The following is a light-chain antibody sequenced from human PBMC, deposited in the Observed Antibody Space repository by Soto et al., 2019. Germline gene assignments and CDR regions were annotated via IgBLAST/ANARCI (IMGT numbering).Light chain of an antibody. CDR1: QSVGGSS. Sequence: ETLLTQSPGTLSLSPGERATLSCRASQSVGGSSLAWYQQRPGQAPRLLIYDTSNRATGIPDRFSGSGSGTDFTLTISRLEPEDFAVYYCQQYHNSHRTFGQGTKVEIK. CDR3: QQYHNSHRT. V-gene: IGKV3-20*01. J-gene: IGKJ1*01. CDR2: DTS.